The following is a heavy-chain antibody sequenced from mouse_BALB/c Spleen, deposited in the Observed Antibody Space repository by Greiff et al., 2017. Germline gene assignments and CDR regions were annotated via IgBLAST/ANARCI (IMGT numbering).Heavy chain of an antibody. CDR2: INPGSGST. D-gene: IGHD2-1*01. J-gene: IGHJ2*01. V-gene: IGHV1-55*01. Sequence: QVQLQQSGAELVKPGASVKLSCKASGYNFTSYWINWVKLRPGQGLEWIGDINPGSGSTKYNEKFKSKATLTTDTSSSTAYMQLSSLASEDSALYYCARGYYGSYGRFYFDYWGQGTTVTVSS. CDR1: GYNFTSYW. CDR3: ARGYYGSYGRFYFDY.